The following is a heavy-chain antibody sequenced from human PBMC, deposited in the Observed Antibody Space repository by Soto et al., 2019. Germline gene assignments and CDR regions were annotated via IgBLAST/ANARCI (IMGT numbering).Heavy chain of an antibody. V-gene: IGHV1-46*01. Sequence: QVQLLQSGAEVKRPGASVNISCKAFGYTFTTYYMHWVRQAPGQGLEWMGIINPTSGSTTYPQSFQGRITMTRNTSTRTVYMELNCLRSDDTAVYYCARLDIVGPTSVPWGQGTLVTVSS. D-gene: IGHD1-26*01. J-gene: IGHJ5*02. CDR2: INPTSGST. CDR3: ARLDIVGPTSVP. CDR1: GYTFTTYY.